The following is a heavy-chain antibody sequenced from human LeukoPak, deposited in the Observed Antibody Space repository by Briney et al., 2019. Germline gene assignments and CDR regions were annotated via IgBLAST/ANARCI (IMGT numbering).Heavy chain of an antibody. D-gene: IGHD2-2*01. J-gene: IGHJ4*02. V-gene: IGHV1-24*01. Sequence: ASVKVSCKVSGYTLTELSMHWVRQAPGKGLEWMGGFDPEDGETIYAQKFQGRVTMTEDTSTDTAYMELSSLRSEDTAVYYCATPDRYQLLIGLDYYFDYWGQGTLVTVSS. CDR1: GYTLTELS. CDR2: FDPEDGET. CDR3: ATPDRYQLLIGLDYYFDY.